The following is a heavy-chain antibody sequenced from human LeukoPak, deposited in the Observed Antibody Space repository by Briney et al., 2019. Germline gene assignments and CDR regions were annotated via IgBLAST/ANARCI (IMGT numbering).Heavy chain of an antibody. D-gene: IGHD3-10*01. Sequence: APVKVSCKASGYTFTSYDINWVRQATGQGLEWMGWMNPNSGNTGYAQKFQGRVTMTRNTSISTAYMELSSLRSEDTAVYYCARALPLWFGEGFDYWGQGTLVTVSS. CDR2: MNPNSGNT. J-gene: IGHJ4*02. CDR3: ARALPLWFGEGFDY. V-gene: IGHV1-8*01. CDR1: GYTFTSYD.